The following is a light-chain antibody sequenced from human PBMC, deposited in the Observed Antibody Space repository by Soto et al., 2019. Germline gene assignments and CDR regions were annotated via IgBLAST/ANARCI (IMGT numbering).Light chain of an antibody. CDR3: CSYTSSSTYV. CDR1: SSDVGGYNY. Sequence: QSALTQPASVCGSPGQSITISCTGTSSDVGGYNYVSWYQQHPGKAPKLMIYDDSNRPSGVSNRFSGSKSGNTASLTISGLQAEDEADYYCCSYTSSSTYVFGTGTKVTVL. CDR2: DDS. V-gene: IGLV2-14*01. J-gene: IGLJ1*01.